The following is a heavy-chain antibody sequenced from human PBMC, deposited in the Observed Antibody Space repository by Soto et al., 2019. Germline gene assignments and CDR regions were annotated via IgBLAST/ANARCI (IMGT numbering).Heavy chain of an antibody. CDR3: ASLYCSGGSCYDYYYYGMDV. Sequence: SETLSLTCTVSGGSISSSSYYWGWIRQPPGKGLEWIGSIYYSGSTYYNPSLKSRVTISVDTSKNQFSLKLSSVTAADTAVYYCASLYCSGGSCYDYYYYGMDVWGQGTTVTVS. J-gene: IGHJ6*02. D-gene: IGHD2-15*01. V-gene: IGHV4-39*01. CDR1: GGSISSSSYY. CDR2: IYYSGST.